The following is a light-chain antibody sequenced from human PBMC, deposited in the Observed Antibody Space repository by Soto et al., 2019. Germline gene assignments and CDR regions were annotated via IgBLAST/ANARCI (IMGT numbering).Light chain of an antibody. CDR2: AAS. CDR3: LLDFRYLWA. J-gene: IGKJ1*01. V-gene: IGKV1-6*01. Sequence: IELTQSPSSLYASVADRVTISCRASQVIRTALGWYQRQPGKVHKLRIYAASILQSGVPSRFSGSGSGTDFTLTICSLQPEDFATDYCLLDFRYLWAFGQGTKV. CDR1: QVIRTA.